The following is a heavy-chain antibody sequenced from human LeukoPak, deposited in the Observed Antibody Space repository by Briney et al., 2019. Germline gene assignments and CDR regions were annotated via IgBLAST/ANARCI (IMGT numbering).Heavy chain of an antibody. CDR2: LYYSGST. V-gene: IGHV4-59*01. CDR3: ARTTMVRGAIISLEYNWFDP. Sequence: PSETLSLTCTVSGGSISSYYWSWIRQPPGKGLEWIGYLYYSGSTNYNPSLKSRVTISVDTSKNQFSLKLSSVTAADTAVYYCARTTMVRGAIISLEYNWFDPWGQGTLVTVSS. CDR1: GGSISSYY. J-gene: IGHJ5*02. D-gene: IGHD3-10*01.